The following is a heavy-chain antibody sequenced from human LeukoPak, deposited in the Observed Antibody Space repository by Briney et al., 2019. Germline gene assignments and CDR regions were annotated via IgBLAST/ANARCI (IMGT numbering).Heavy chain of an antibody. Sequence: SVKVSCKASVGTFSSYAISWVRQAPGQGLEWMGGIIPIFGTANYAQKFQGRVTITADESTSTAYMELSSLRSEDTAVYYCAGYCSSTSCYAGQVPARFDPWGQGTLVTVSS. CDR3: AGYCSSTSCYAGQVPARFDP. CDR2: IIPIFGTA. CDR1: VGTFSSYA. J-gene: IGHJ5*02. V-gene: IGHV1-69*01. D-gene: IGHD2-2*01.